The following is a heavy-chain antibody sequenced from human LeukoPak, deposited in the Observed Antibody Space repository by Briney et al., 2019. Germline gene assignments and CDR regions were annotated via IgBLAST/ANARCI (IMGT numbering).Heavy chain of an antibody. CDR1: GDSINTNN. J-gene: IGHJ5*02. Sequence: SVTLSLTCTVSGDSINTNNHWAWIRQPAGKGLEWIGRLHNSGSTNYNPSLRSRVTISVDTSKNQFSLKMTSATAADTAVYFCARDPLRSSFDPWGQGILVTVSS. V-gene: IGHV4-4*07. CDR2: LHNSGST. CDR3: ARDPLRSSFDP. D-gene: IGHD6-13*01.